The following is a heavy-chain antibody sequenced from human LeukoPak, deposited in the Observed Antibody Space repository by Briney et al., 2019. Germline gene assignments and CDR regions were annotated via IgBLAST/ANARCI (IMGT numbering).Heavy chain of an antibody. J-gene: IGHJ3*02. D-gene: IGHD1-14*01. CDR1: GFTFSSYW. Sequence: PGGSLRLSCAASGFTFSSYWMHWVRQAPGKGLVWVSNINSDGSTTTYADSVKGRFTISRDNAENTLYLQMNSLRAEDTAVYYCARGPGDFDASDIWGQGTMVTVSS. V-gene: IGHV3-74*01. CDR3: ARGPGDFDASDI. CDR2: INSDGSTT.